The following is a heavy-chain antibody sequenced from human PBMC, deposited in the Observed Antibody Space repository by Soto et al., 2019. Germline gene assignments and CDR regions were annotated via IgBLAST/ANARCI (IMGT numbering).Heavy chain of an antibody. J-gene: IGHJ4*02. Sequence: ASVKVSCKASGGTFSSYAISWVRQAPGQGLEWMGGIIPIFGTANYAQKFQGRVTITADESTSTAYMELSSLRSEDTAVYYCARESYYAPPFDYWGQGTLVTVSS. CDR1: GGTFSSYA. CDR3: ARESYYAPPFDY. D-gene: IGHD3-10*01. V-gene: IGHV1-69*13. CDR2: IIPIFGTA.